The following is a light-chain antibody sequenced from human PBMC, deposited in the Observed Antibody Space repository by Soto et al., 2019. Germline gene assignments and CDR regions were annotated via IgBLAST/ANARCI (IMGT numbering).Light chain of an antibody. CDR1: SGHSSYI. CDR2: LEGSGSY. J-gene: IGLJ2*01. CDR3: ETWDSNTRV. V-gene: IGLV4-60*02. Sequence: QSVLTQSSSASASLGSSVKLTCTLRSGHSSYIIAWHHQQPGKAPRYLMKLEGSGSYNKGSGVPDRFSGSSSGADRYLTISNLQFEDEANYYCETWDSNTRVVGGGTKLTVL.